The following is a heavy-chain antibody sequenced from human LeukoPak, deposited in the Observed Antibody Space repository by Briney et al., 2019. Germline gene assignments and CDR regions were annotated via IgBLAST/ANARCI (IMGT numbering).Heavy chain of an antibody. D-gene: IGHD3-22*01. J-gene: IGHJ4*02. V-gene: IGHV1-69*04. CDR2: IIPIFGIA. CDR1: GGTFSSYA. CDR3: ARDYYDSSGPPLDY. Sequence: ASVKVSCEASGGTFSSYAISWVRQAPGQGLEWMGRIIPIFGIANYAQKFQGRVTITADKSTSTAYMELSSLRSEDTAVYYCARDYYDSSGPPLDYWGQGTLVTVSS.